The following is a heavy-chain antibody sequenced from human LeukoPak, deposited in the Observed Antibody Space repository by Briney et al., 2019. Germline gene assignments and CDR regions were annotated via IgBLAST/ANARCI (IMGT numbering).Heavy chain of an antibody. V-gene: IGHV3-74*03. Sequence: GGSLTLSCSASGFTFNGYWMLWVGPAPGKGWVWVSRINTDGRTTTYADSVTDPFNIFRGNAKNTLHLQIKSLSGTDTAVSFCGRGRRIEPTASVDWGQGTLVTVSS. J-gene: IGHJ4*02. CDR1: GFTFNGYW. D-gene: IGHD2-2*01. CDR2: INTDGRTT. CDR3: GRGRRIEPTASVD.